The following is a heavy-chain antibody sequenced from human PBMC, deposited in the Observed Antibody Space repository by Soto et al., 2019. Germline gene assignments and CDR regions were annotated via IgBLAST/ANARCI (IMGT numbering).Heavy chain of an antibody. D-gene: IGHD6-13*01. CDR3: ARALAAAAPRDGMDV. CDR2: IIPIFGTA. V-gene: IGHV1-69*13. CDR1: GGTFSSYA. J-gene: IGHJ6*02. Sequence: SVKVSCKASGGTFSSYAISWVRQAPGQGLEWMGGIIPIFGTANYAQKFQGRVTITADESTSTAYMELSSLRSEDTAVYYCARALAAAAPRDGMDVWGQGTTVTASS.